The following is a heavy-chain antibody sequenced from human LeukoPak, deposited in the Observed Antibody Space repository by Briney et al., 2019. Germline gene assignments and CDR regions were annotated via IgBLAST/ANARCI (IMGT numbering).Heavy chain of an antibody. Sequence: PGGSLRLSCAASGFTFSNYWMHWVRQAPGKGLVWVSRITSDGTSTSYADSVMGRFTISRDNAKNTLYLQMNSLRVDDTAVYYRTRPLDYWGQGTLVTVSS. V-gene: IGHV3-74*01. CDR2: ITSDGTST. CDR3: TRPLDY. J-gene: IGHJ4*02. CDR1: GFTFSNYW.